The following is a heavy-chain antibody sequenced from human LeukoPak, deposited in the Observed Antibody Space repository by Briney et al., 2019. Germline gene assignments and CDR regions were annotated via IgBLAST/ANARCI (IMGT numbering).Heavy chain of an antibody. CDR3: ARDVDPYCGGDCYSTPKD. CDR2: IKQDGSEK. CDR1: GFTFNNYA. D-gene: IGHD2-21*02. Sequence: GGSLRLSCAASGFTFNNYAMSWVRQAPGKGLEWVANIKQDGSEKYYVDSVKGRFTISRDNAKNSLYLQMNSLRAEDTAVYYCARDVDPYCGGDCYSTPKDWGQGTLVTVSS. J-gene: IGHJ4*02. V-gene: IGHV3-7*01.